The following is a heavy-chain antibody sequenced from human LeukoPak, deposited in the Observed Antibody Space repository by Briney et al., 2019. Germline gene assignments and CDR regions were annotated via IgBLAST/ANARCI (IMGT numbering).Heavy chain of an antibody. J-gene: IGHJ4*02. D-gene: IGHD6-13*01. CDR2: IWYGGSNK. CDR1: GFTFSSYG. Sequence: GGSLRLSCAASGFTFSSYGMHWVRQAPGKGLEWVAVIWYGGSNKYYADSVKGRFTISRDNSKNTLYLQMNSLRAEDTAVYYCAKSGIAAPYYFDYWGQGTLVTVSS. CDR3: AKSGIAAPYYFDY. V-gene: IGHV3-30*02.